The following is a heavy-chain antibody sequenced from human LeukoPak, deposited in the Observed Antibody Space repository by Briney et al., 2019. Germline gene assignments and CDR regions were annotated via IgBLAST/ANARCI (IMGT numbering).Heavy chain of an antibody. CDR3: ARDVAGSGSL. CDR2: INEHGSIT. V-gene: IGHV3-74*01. CDR1: GFTFRRYW. J-gene: IGHJ4*02. D-gene: IGHD3-10*01. Sequence: GGSLRPSCAASGFTFRRYWMHWVRQVPGKGLVWVARINEHGSITDYADSVKDRFTVSRDNAWNTLYLQMNSLRAEDTAVYYCARDVAGSGSLWGQGTLITVSS.